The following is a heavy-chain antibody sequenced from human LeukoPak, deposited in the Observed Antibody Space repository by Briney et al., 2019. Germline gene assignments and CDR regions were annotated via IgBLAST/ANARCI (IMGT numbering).Heavy chain of an antibody. V-gene: IGHV3-33*01. CDR1: GFTFTTYG. J-gene: IGHJ4*02. CDR2: IWYDGSNK. D-gene: IGHD1-14*01. CDR3: AGGEPYVY. Sequence: GMSLRLSCAASGFTFTTYGMHWVRQAPGKGLEWVAIIWYDGSNKYYADSVRGRFTISRDNSKSTLYLQMNSLRVEDTAMYYCAGGEPYVYWGQGTLVTVSS.